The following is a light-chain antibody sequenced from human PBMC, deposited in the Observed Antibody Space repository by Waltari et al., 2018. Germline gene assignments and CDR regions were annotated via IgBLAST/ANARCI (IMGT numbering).Light chain of an antibody. J-gene: IGKJ2*01. CDR1: QSVGSS. CDR3: QQYTRWPEYT. Sequence: EIVLTQSPATLSMSPGERATLSCRPGQSVGSSSAWYQQKHGQAPRLLIYGASTRATGVPVRFSGGGSGTDFTLTISSLQSEDFAVYYCQQYTRWPEYTFGQGTKLEI. CDR2: GAS. V-gene: IGKV3-15*01.